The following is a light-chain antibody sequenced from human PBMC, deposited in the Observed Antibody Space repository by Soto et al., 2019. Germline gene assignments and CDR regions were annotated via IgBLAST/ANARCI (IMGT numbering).Light chain of an antibody. V-gene: IGKV3-15*01. CDR2: GAS. Sequence: EIVMTQSPATLSVSPGERATLSCRASQSVSSNLAGYQQKPGQAPRLLIYGASTRATGIPARFSGSGSGTEFTVTISSLQSEDFAVYYCQQYNNWPLTFGPGTKVDIK. J-gene: IGKJ3*01. CDR1: QSVSSN. CDR3: QQYNNWPLT.